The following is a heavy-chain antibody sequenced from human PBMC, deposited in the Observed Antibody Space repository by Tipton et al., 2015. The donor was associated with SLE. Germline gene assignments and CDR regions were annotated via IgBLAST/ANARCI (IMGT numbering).Heavy chain of an antibody. CDR1: GGSISSDY. Sequence: TLSLTCTISGGSISSDYWTWIRQPPGKGLEWIGYIYYSGSTEYNPSLKSRVTISIDTSKNLFSLNLSSVTAADTAVYYCATNLILEGVPEYWAQGSLVTVSS. V-gene: IGHV4-59*08. D-gene: IGHD3-10*01. CDR3: ATNLILEGVPEY. J-gene: IGHJ1*01. CDR2: IYYSGST.